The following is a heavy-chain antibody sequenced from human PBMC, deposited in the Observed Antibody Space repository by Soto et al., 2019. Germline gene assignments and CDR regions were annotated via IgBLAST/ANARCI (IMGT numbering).Heavy chain of an antibody. D-gene: IGHD6-6*01. CDR2: IYYSGST. Sequence: PSETLSLTCTVSGGSISSYYWSWIRQPPGKGLEWIGYIYYSGSTNYNPSLKSRVTISVDTSKNQFSLKLSSVTAADTAVYYCASFTYSSSSRGATGWFDPWGQGTLVTVSS. CDR3: ASFTYSSSSRGATGWFDP. J-gene: IGHJ5*02. V-gene: IGHV4-59*01. CDR1: GGSISSYY.